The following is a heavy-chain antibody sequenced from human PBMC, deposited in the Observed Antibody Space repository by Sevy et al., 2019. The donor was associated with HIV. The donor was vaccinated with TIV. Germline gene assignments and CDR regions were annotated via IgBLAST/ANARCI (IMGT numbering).Heavy chain of an antibody. Sequence: GGSLRLSCAASGFTFSTYTMNWVRQAPGKGLQWVSSISSSSNYICYADSVKGRFTISRDNAKNSLYIQMNSLRAEDTAVYYCARPYGSGSWEAFDIWGQGTMVTVSS. D-gene: IGHD3-10*01. CDR1: GFTFSTYT. V-gene: IGHV3-21*01. CDR2: ISSSSNYI. J-gene: IGHJ3*02. CDR3: ARPYGSGSWEAFDI.